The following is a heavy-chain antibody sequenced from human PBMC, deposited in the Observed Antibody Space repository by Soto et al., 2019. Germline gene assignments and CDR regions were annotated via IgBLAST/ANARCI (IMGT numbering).Heavy chain of an antibody. V-gene: IGHV1-18*01. CDR2: ISGFNGQT. CDR3: ARVDPRGVAVVRDY. D-gene: IGHD3-10*01. J-gene: IGHJ4*02. CDR1: GNTFASHG. Sequence: QGQLVQSGPEVKKPGASVKVSCKASGNTFASHGFSWVRQSPGQVPEWMGWISGFNGQTNYALKFQGRVTLTTDTSTSTAYMELRSLRYDDTAVYFCARVDPRGVAVVRDYWGPGTLVTVSS.